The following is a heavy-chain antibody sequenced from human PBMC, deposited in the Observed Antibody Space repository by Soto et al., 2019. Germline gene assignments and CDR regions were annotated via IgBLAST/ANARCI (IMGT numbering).Heavy chain of an antibody. CDR1: GYSFTSYW. CDR2: IYPGDSDT. J-gene: IGHJ4*02. D-gene: IGHD2-15*01. CDR3: ARRPCGGSCYSGFDY. Sequence: GESQKISCKGSGYSFTSYWISWVRQMPGKGLEWMGIIYPGDSDTRYSPSFQGQVTISADKSISTAYLQWSSLKASDTAMYYCARRPCGGSCYSGFDYWGQGTLVTVSS. V-gene: IGHV5-51*01.